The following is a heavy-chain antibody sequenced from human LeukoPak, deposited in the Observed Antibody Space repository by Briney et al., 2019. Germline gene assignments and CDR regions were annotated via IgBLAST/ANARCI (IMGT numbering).Heavy chain of an antibody. CDR3: AKDQGREGYYYYGMDV. V-gene: IGHV3-30*18. D-gene: IGHD3-10*01. CDR2: ISYDGSNK. J-gene: IGHJ6*04. Sequence: QPGRSLRLSCAASGFTFSSYGMHWVRQAPGKGLEWVAVISYDGSNKYYADSVKGRFTISRDNSKNTLYLQMNSLRAEDTAVYYCAKDQGREGYYYYGMDVWGKGTTVTVSS. CDR1: GFTFSSYG.